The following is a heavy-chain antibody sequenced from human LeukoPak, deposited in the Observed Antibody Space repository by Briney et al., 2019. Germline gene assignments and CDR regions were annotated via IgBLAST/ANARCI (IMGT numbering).Heavy chain of an antibody. V-gene: IGHV4-4*09. Sequence: SETLSLTCTVTGGSISSYYWSWLRQPPGKGLEWIGYIYTSGSTNYNPSLKSRVTISVDTSKNQFSLKLSSVTAADTAVYYCARSGWLGYMDVWGKGTTVTVS. D-gene: IGHD3-22*01. CDR1: GGSISSYY. CDR3: ARSGWLGYMDV. J-gene: IGHJ6*03. CDR2: IYTSGST.